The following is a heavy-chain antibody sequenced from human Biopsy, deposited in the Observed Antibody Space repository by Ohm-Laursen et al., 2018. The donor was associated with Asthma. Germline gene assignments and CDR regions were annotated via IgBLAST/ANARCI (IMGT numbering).Heavy chain of an antibody. CDR2: INAGDGNT. J-gene: IGHJ5*02. Sequence: ASVKVSCKASGYTFIHFAIHWVRQAPGQRLEWMGWINAGDGNTKHSQKFQGRVTITRDTSASTAYMELSSLRSDDTAVYYCARDGRWLDPWGQGTLVTVSS. CDR1: GYTFIHFA. V-gene: IGHV1-3*01. CDR3: ARDGRWLDP.